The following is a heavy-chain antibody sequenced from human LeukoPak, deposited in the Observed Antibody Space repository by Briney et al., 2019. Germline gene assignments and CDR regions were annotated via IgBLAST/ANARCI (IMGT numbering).Heavy chain of an antibody. V-gene: IGHV3-7*01. CDR1: GFTLSSYA. CDR2: IKQDGSEK. J-gene: IGHJ4*02. D-gene: IGHD6-13*01. CDR3: ARDRYSSS. Sequence: GGSLRLSCAASGFTLSSYAMSWVRQAPGKGLEWVANIKQDGSEKNSVDSVKGRFTISRDNAKNSLYLQMNSLRVEDTAVYYCARDRYSSSWGQGTLVTVSS.